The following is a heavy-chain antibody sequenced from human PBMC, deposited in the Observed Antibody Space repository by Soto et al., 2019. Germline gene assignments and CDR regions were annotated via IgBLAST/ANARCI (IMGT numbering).Heavy chain of an antibody. CDR1: GYTFTSYG. CDR2: FSAYNGNT. D-gene: IGHD1-26*01. V-gene: IGHV1-18*01. Sequence: ASVKVSCKASGYTFTSYGISWVRQAPGQGLDLMGWFSAYNGNTNYAQKLQGRVTMTTDTSTSTAYMELRSLRSDDTAVYYCARFGIVGANFFHYYYGMDVWGQGTTVTVSS. CDR3: ARFGIVGANFFHYYYGMDV. J-gene: IGHJ6*02.